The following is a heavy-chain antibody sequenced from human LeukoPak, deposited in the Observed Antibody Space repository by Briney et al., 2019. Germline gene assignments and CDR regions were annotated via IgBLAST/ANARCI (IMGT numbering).Heavy chain of an antibody. CDR1: GYTFTGYY. J-gene: IGHJ6*02. Sequence: ASVKVSCKASGYTFTGYYMHWVRQAPGQGLEWMGWINPNSSGTNYAQKFQGRVTMTRDTSISTAYMELSRLRSDDTAVYYCARQQDPIAVAGTGYYYGMDVWGQGTTVTVSS. D-gene: IGHD6-19*01. CDR3: ARQQDPIAVAGTGYYYGMDV. CDR2: INPNSSGT. V-gene: IGHV1-2*02.